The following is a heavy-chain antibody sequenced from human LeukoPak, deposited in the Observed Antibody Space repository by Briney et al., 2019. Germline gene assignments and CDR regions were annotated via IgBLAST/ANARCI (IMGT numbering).Heavy chain of an antibody. V-gene: IGHV4-34*01. CDR2: INHSGST. J-gene: IGHJ5*02. Sequence: SETLPLTCAVYGGSFSGYYWSWIRQPPGKGLEWIGEINHSGSTNYNPSLKSRVTISVDTSKNQFSLKLSSVTAADTAVYYCAGPLGNWFDPWGQGTLVTVSS. CDR3: AGPLGNWFDP. CDR1: GGSFSGYY.